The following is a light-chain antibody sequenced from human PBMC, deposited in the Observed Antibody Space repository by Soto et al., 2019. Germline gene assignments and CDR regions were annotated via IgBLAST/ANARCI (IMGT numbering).Light chain of an antibody. J-gene: IGKJ5*01. CDR2: DAS. CDR3: QQYNNWPIT. Sequence: ETVMTQSPATLSVSPGERAPLSCRASQSISSNLAWYQQKPGQAHRLLIYDASTRATGIPARFSGSGSGTEFTLTISSLQSEDFAVYYCQQYNNWPITFGQGTRLEIK. V-gene: IGKV3-15*01. CDR1: QSISSN.